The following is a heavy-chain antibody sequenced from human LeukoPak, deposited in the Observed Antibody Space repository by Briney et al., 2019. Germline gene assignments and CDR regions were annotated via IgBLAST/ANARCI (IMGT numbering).Heavy chain of an antibody. CDR1: GGSFSGYY. D-gene: IGHD3-3*01. CDR3: ARESRFGASDY. V-gene: IGHV4-34*01. J-gene: IGHJ4*02. Sequence: SETLSLTSAVYGGSFSGYYWSWIRQPPGKGLEWIGEINHDGSTNYNPSLKSRVTISVDTSKNQFSLKLTSVTAADTAVYYCARESRFGASDYWGQGTLVTVSS. CDR2: INHDGST.